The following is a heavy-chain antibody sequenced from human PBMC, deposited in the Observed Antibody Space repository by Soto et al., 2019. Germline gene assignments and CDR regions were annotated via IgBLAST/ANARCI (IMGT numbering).Heavy chain of an antibody. J-gene: IGHJ4*02. CDR1: GFTFSSNA. V-gene: IGHV3-23*01. CDR2: IGGSGGST. Sequence: EVQLLESGGGLVQPGGSLRLSCAASGFTFSSNAMSWVRQAPGKGLEWVSAIGGSGGSTYYADSVKGRFTISRDNSKNTLYLQMNSLRAEDTALYYCAKEGPDSSGWTTIHFDYCGQGTLVTVSS. D-gene: IGHD6-19*01. CDR3: AKEGPDSSGWTTIHFDY.